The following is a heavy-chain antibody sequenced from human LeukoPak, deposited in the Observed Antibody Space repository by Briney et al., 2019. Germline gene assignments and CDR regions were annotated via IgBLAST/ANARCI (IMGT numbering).Heavy chain of an antibody. V-gene: IGHV3-53*01. CDR1: GFTIKTSY. D-gene: IGHD2-2*01. Sequence: GGSLRLSCAASGFTIKTSYMTWVRQAPGKGLEWVSVIYSNGNTYYADSVKGRFTISRDNSKNTLYLQISSLRVEDTAMYYCVRTSPIDYWGQGTLVTVSS. CDR2: IYSNGNT. CDR3: VRTSPIDY. J-gene: IGHJ4*02.